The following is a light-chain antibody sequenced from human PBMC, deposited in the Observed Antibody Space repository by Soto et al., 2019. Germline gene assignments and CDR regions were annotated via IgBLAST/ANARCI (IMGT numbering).Light chain of an antibody. CDR2: DAS. CDR3: HKHKSAPFT. V-gene: IGKV1-27*01. CDR1: QGISNY. Sequence: DIQMTQSPSSLSASVGDRVTITCRASQGISNYLSWYQQKPGKVPTLLIYDASTLQLGVPSRFSGSGSGTDFTLTISSLEPEDVATYYCHKHKSAPFTFGPGTKVDIK. J-gene: IGKJ3*01.